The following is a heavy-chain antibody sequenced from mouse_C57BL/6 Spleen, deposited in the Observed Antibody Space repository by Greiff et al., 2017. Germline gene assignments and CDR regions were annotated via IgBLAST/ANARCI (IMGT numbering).Heavy chain of an antibody. CDR1: GFTFSDYG. CDR3: ARGNWDYFDY. Sequence: EVQRVESGGGLVKPGGSLKLSCAASGFTFSDYGMHWVRQAPEQGLEWVAYISRGSSTIYYADTVKGRFTITRDNAKNTRFLQLNSLRSEDTAMYYCARGNWDYFDYWGQGTTLTVSS. V-gene: IGHV5-17*01. J-gene: IGHJ2*01. D-gene: IGHD4-1*01. CDR2: ISRGSSTI.